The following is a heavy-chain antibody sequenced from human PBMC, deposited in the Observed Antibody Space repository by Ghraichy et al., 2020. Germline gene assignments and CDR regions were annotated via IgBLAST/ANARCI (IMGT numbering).Heavy chain of an antibody. CDR3: ARDRNYYDSSGYIYY. CDR2: INPNSGGT. CDR1: GYTFTGYY. Sequence: ASVKVSCKASGYTFTGYYMHWVRQAPGQGLEWMGWINPNSGGTNYAQKFQGRVTMTRDTSISTAYMELSRLRSDDTAVYYCARDRNYYDSSGYIYYWGQGTLVTVSS. D-gene: IGHD3-22*01. V-gene: IGHV1-2*02. J-gene: IGHJ4*02.